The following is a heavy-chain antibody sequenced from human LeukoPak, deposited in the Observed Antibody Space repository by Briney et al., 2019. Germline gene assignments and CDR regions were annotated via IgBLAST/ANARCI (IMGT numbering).Heavy chain of an antibody. CDR2: ISSSSSYI. CDR1: GFTFSSYS. J-gene: IGHJ3*02. D-gene: IGHD1-1*01. V-gene: IGHV3-21*04. CDR3: AKDQFPTGFPAFDI. Sequence: GWSLRLSCAASGFTFSSYSMNWGRQAPGKRLELVSSISSSSSYIHYADSVKGVFTFSRDNSNTTLYLQMNRMSAEDTALYYCAKDQFPTGFPAFDIWGQGTMVTVSS.